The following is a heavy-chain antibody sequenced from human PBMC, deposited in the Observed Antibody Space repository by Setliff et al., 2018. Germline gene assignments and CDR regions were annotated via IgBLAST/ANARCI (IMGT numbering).Heavy chain of an antibody. CDR2: IKEDGSEK. CDR3: SSYLVS. D-gene: IGHD2-21*01. CDR1: RFTFSNYW. J-gene: IGHJ4*02. V-gene: IGHV3-7*03. Sequence: PRLSCAASRFTFSNYWMSWVRQAPGKGLEWVANIKEDGSEKYYVDSVKGRFSISRDNAKNSLYLQMNSLRAEDTAVYYCSSYLVSWGQGALVTVSS.